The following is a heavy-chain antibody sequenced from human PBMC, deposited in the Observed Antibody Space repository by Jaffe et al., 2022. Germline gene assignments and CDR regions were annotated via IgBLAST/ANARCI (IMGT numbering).Heavy chain of an antibody. J-gene: IGHJ3*02. CDR3: ARDRRGGWDYYYDSSGYYSHDAFDI. CDR2: IYSGGST. V-gene: IGHV3-66*02. CDR1: GFTVSSNY. Sequence: EVQLVESGGGLVQPGGSLRLSCAASGFTVSSNYMSWVRQAPGKGLEWVSVIYSGGSTYYADSVKGRFTISRDNSKNTLYLQMNSLRAEDTAVYYCARDRRGGWDYYYDSSGYYSHDAFDIWGQGTMVTVSS. D-gene: IGHD3-22*01.